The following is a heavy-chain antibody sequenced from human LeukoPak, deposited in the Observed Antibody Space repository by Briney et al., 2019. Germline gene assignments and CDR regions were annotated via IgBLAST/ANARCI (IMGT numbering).Heavy chain of an antibody. V-gene: IGHV3-48*03. D-gene: IGHD6-19*01. Sequence: PGGSLRLSCAASGFTFSSYEMNWVRQAPGKGLEWVSYISSSGSTIYYADSVKGRITISRDNAKNFLYLQMNSLRAEDTAVYYCARDPRSGWDYWGQGTLVTVSS. J-gene: IGHJ4*02. CDR1: GFTFSSYE. CDR2: ISSSGSTI. CDR3: ARDPRSGWDY.